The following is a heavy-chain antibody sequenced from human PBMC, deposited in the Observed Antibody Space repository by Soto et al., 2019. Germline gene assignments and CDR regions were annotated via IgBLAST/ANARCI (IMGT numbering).Heavy chain of an antibody. J-gene: IGHJ4*02. D-gene: IGHD1-1*01. CDR2: ISYDGSNK. Sequence: QVQLVESGGGVVQPGRSLRLSCAASGFTFSYYSMHWVRQAPGKGLEWVAVISYDGSNKYYADSVKGRFIISRDNSKNRLYLQMNSLRAEDTAVYYCAKGQPLDYWGKGTLVTVSS. CDR1: GFTFSYYS. V-gene: IGHV3-30*18. CDR3: AKGQPLDY.